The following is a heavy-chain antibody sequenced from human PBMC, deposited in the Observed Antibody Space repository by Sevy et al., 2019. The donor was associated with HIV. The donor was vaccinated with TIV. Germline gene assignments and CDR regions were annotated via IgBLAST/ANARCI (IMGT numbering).Heavy chain of an antibody. D-gene: IGHD4-17*01. J-gene: IGHJ4*02. CDR1: GFTFGDYA. CDR2: IRRNSYEPYGGTT. CDR3: TRGRATVDTPEYYFDY. Sequence: GGSLRLSCTSSGFTFGDYAMSWFRQAPGKGLEWEAFIRRNSYEPYGGTTEYAASVKGRFTISRDDSKSIAYLEMNSLKAEDTAVYYCTRGRATVDTPEYYFDYWGQGTLVTVSS. V-gene: IGHV3-49*03.